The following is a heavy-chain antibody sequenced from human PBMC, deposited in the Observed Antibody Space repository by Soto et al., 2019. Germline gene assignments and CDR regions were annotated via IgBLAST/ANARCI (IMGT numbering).Heavy chain of an antibody. CDR2: IIPIFGTA. CDR1: GGTFSSYA. CDR3: ARDARSGYYFSHFDY. J-gene: IGHJ4*02. V-gene: IGHV1-69*13. D-gene: IGHD3-22*01. Sequence: SVKVSCKASGGTFSSYAISWVRQAPGQGLEWMGGIIPIFGTANYAQKFQGRVTITADESTSTAYMELSSLRSEDTAVYYCARDARSGYYFSHFDYWGQGTLVTVSS.